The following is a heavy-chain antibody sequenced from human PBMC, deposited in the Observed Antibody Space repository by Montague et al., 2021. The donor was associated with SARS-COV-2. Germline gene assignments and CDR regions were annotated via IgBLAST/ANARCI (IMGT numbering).Heavy chain of an antibody. D-gene: IGHD3-22*01. J-gene: IGHJ4*02. CDR3: ARGRQHINMVVVVVTGGEYYFDF. Sequence: SEILSLTCAVYDGSFSDYSWTWIRQPPGKGLEWIGEINHRGSTNYNPSLKSRVTISVDTSKNQFSLKMTSVTAAGTAVYYCARGRQHINMVVVVVTGGEYYFDFWGQGTLVAVSS. CDR1: DGSFSDYS. CDR2: INHRGST. V-gene: IGHV4-34*01.